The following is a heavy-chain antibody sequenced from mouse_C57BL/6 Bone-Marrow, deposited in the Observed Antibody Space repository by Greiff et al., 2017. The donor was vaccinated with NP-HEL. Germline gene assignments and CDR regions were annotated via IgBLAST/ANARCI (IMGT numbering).Heavy chain of an antibody. Sequence: EVKLVESGGGLVKPGGSLKLSCAASGFTFSSYAMSWVRQTPEKRLEWVATISDGGSYTYYPDNVKGRFTISRDNAKNNLYLQMSHLKSEDTAMYYWARLGALWLRHWYFDVWGTGTTVTVSS. CDR1: GFTFSSYA. J-gene: IGHJ1*03. CDR3: ARLGALWLRHWYFDV. D-gene: IGHD2-2*01. V-gene: IGHV5-4*03. CDR2: ISDGGSYT.